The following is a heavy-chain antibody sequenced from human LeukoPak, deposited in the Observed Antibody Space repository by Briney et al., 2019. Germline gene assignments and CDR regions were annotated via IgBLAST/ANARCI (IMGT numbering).Heavy chain of an antibody. V-gene: IGHV3-72*01. Sequence: PGGSLRLSCAASGFTFSDHYMDWVRQAPGEGLEWVGRSRNKANGYTTEYAASVKGRFTISRDDSKNSLYLQMNSLETEDTAVYYCAKDRTGTYTLDYWGQGTLVTVSS. D-gene: IGHD3-10*01. J-gene: IGHJ4*02. CDR3: AKDRTGTYTLDY. CDR1: GFTFSDHY. CDR2: SRNKANGYTT.